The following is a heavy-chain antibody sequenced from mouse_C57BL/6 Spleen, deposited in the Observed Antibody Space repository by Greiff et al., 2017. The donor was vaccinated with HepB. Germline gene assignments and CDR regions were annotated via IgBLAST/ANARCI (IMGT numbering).Heavy chain of an antibody. CDR1: GYTFTDYN. CDR2: INPNNGGT. J-gene: IGHJ2*01. D-gene: IGHD1-1*01. V-gene: IGHV1-18*01. CDR3: ARAPLLLRSLHVDY. Sequence: DVQLVESGPELVKPGASVKIPCKASGYTFTDYNMDWVKQSHGKSLEWIGDINPNNGGTIYNQKFKGKATLTVDKSSSTAYMELRILTSEDTAVYYCARAPLLLRSLHVDYWGQGTTLTVSS.